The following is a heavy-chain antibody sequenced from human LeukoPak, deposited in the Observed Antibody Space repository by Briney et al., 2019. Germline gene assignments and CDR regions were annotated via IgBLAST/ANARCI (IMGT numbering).Heavy chain of an antibody. Sequence: ASVKVSCKASGYTFTSYHMHWVRQAPGEGLEWMGTINPSGGTTSNAQKFQGRVTMTRDTSTSTVYMELSSLRSEDTAVYYCARDLGYYYDSSGYYDYFDYWGQGTLVTVSS. CDR3: ARDLGYYYDSSGYYDYFDY. D-gene: IGHD3-22*01. J-gene: IGHJ4*02. CDR1: GYTFTSYH. CDR2: INPSGGTT. V-gene: IGHV1-46*01.